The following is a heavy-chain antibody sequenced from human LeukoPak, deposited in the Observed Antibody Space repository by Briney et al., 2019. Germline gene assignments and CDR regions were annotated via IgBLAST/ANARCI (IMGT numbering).Heavy chain of an antibody. V-gene: IGHV3-48*02. CDR2: ISSSSSTI. CDR1: GFTFSSYS. J-gene: IGHJ6*02. Sequence: GGSLRLSCAASGFTFSSYSMNWVRQAPGKGLEWVSYISSSSSTIYYADSVKGRFIISRDNAKNSLYLQMNSLRDEDTAVYYCARGGIGGWYYGMDVWGQGTTVTVSS. D-gene: IGHD6-19*01. CDR3: ARGGIGGWYYGMDV.